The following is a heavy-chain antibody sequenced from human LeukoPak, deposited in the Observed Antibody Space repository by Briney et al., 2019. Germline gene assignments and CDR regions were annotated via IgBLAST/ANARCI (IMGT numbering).Heavy chain of an antibody. CDR3: ARTYVRGATKWFVP. V-gene: IGHV1-18*01. D-gene: IGHD3-10*02. CDR2: NTAYTSNT. J-gene: IGHJ5*02. CDR1: GYTFISYG. Sequence: GASVKVSCKASGYTFISYGVTWVRQAPGQGLEWMGWNTAYTSNTKYAQKFQGRITMTTDKSTTTAYMELRSLKTDDTAVYYCARTYVRGATKWFVPWGQGTLVIVSS.